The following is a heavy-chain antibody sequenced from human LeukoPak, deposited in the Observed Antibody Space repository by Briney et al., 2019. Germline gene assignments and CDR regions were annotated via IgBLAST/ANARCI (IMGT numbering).Heavy chain of an antibody. J-gene: IGHJ3*02. CDR3: ARDILPVDGYYDSSGGTEDAFDI. Sequence: EASVKVSCKASGYTFTSYDINWVRQATGQGLEWMGWMNPNSGNTGYAQKFQGRVTMTRNTSISTAYMELSSLRSEDTAVYYCARDILPVDGYYDSSGGTEDAFDIWGQGTMVTVPS. CDR1: GYTFTSYD. D-gene: IGHD3-22*01. CDR2: MNPNSGNT. V-gene: IGHV1-8*01.